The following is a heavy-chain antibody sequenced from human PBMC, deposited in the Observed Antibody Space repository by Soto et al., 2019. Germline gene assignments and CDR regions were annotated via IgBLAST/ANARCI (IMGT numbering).Heavy chain of an antibody. V-gene: IGHV5-51*01. CDR1: GYRFTDYW. J-gene: IGHJ4*02. Sequence: GESLKISCKGSGYRFTDYWIAWVRQMPGKGLEWMGIIYPGDSDTRYSPSFQGQVTISADKSTSTAYMELSSLRSEDTAVYYCASPNPQRGSGFLFDYWGQGTLVTVSS. D-gene: IGHD2-21*01. CDR2: IYPGDSDT. CDR3: ASPNPQRGSGFLFDY.